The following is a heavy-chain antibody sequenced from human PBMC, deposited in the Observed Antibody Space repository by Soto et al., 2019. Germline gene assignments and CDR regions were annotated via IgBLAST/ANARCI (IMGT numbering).Heavy chain of an antibody. CDR2: INHAGST. J-gene: IGHJ4*02. V-gene: IGHV4-34*01. Sequence: SETLSLTCAVYGGSFSGYYWSWIRQPPGKGLEWLGEINHAGSTDYNPSLKSRVTISADTSKNQFSLNLTSVTAADTAVYYCATGGLFSVWSQGTPVTVSS. CDR3: ATGGLFSV. CDR1: GGSFSGYY. D-gene: IGHD3-3*01.